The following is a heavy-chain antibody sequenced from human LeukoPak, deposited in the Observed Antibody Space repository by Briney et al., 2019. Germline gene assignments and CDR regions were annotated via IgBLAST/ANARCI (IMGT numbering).Heavy chain of an antibody. D-gene: IGHD2-8*01. Sequence: ASVRVSSKASAYTFTVYYLHWVRQAPGQGGEWMGWIDPNNGDTEYAQKFQGRVTMTRVRSISTAYMELSRLTSDDTAVYYCARRSRNGLDAFDIWGQGTMVTVSS. J-gene: IGHJ3*02. V-gene: IGHV1-2*02. CDR3: ARRSRNGLDAFDI. CDR1: AYTFTVYY. CDR2: IDPNNGDT.